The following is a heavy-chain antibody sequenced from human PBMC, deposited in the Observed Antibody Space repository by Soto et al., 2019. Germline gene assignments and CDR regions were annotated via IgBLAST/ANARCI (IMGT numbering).Heavy chain of an antibody. CDR1: GGSISSYY. D-gene: IGHD2-15*01. V-gene: IGHV4-59*01. J-gene: IGHJ4*02. Sequence: PSETLSLTCTVSGGSISSYYWSWIRQPPGKGLEWIGYIYYSGSTNYNPSLKSRVTISVDTSKNQFSLKLSSVTAADTAVYYCARDLCSGGSCYFDYWGQGTLVTVSS. CDR3: ARDLCSGGSCYFDY. CDR2: IYYSGST.